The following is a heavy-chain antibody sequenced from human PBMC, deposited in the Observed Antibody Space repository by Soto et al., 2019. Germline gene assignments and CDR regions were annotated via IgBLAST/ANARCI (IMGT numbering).Heavy chain of an antibody. J-gene: IGHJ4*02. D-gene: IGHD3-10*01. CDR3: VRGPYYGLYYFES. CDR2: LWYDGDDK. Sequence: QVLLVESGGGGVQPGTSLRLSCAASGFTIGSYGMHWVRQAPGKGLEWVAGLWYDGDDKYYGDSVKGRLTISRDNSRNTLYLQMNSLRAEDTAVYYCVRGPYYGLYYFESWGQGTLVNVYS. CDR1: GFTIGSYG. V-gene: IGHV3-33*01.